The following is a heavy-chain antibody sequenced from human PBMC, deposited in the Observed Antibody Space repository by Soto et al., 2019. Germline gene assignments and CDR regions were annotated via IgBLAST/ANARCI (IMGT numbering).Heavy chain of an antibody. V-gene: IGHV4-59*01. CDR3: ARGYHDILTGYYPKWFDP. J-gene: IGHJ5*02. Sequence: PSETLSLTCTVSGGSISNYYRNWIRQPPGKGLEWIGYIYYSGSTNYNPSLKGRVTISLDKSKNQFSLKLSSVTAADTAVYYCARGYHDILTGYYPKWFDPWGQGTLVTVSS. D-gene: IGHD3-9*01. CDR2: IYYSGST. CDR1: GGSISNYY.